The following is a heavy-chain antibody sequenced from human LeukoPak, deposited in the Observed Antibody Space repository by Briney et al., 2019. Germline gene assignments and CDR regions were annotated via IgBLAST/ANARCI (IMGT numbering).Heavy chain of an antibody. V-gene: IGHV3-7*01. CDR2: IKQDGSEK. J-gene: IGHJ4*02. D-gene: IGHD3-10*01. CDR1: GFTFSSYW. Sequence: GGSLRLSCAASGFTFSSYWVSWVRQAPGKGLEWVANIKQDGSEKYYVDSVKGRFTISRDNAKNSLYLQMNSLRAEDTAVYYCAREVRGSGSYGFDYWGQGTLVTVSS. CDR3: AREVRGSGSYGFDY.